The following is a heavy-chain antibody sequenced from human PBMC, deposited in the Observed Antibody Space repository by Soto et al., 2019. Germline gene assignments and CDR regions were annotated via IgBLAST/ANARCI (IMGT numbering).Heavy chain of an antibody. Sequence: QEQLLQSGAEVRKPGSSVKVSCKASGGTFNNYAVSWVRQAPGQGLEWMGGIIPMCETVNYAQRFQGRLTIAADESTSTAYMELTSLTSADTAIYFCARGLRTGNYGMDVWGQGTTVTVSS. J-gene: IGHJ6*02. CDR1: GGTFNNYA. CDR2: IIPMCETV. CDR3: ARGLRTGNYGMDV. V-gene: IGHV1-69*01. D-gene: IGHD2-15*01.